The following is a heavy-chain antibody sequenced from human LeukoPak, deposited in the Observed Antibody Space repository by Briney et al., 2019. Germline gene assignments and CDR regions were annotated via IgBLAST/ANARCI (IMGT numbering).Heavy chain of an antibody. CDR2: INHSGST. Sequence: PSETLSLTCTGSGGSFSDYYWIWNRQPPGKGLEYIGEINHSGSTNYNQSLKSRVTISVYTSKRQFSLKLRPVTAAYTPVSYCARGGQGGIMPLLYWGQGTLVTVSS. D-gene: IGHD3-16*01. CDR1: GGSFSDYY. J-gene: IGHJ4*02. CDR3: ARGGQGGIMPLLY. V-gene: IGHV4-34*01.